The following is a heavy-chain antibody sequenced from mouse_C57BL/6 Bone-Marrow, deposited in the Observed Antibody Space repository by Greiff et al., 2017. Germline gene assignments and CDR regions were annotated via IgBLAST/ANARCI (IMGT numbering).Heavy chain of an antibody. CDR3: ARDDGYTFAY. D-gene: IGHD2-3*01. J-gene: IGHJ3*01. CDR1: GYAFTNYL. V-gene: IGHV1-54*01. CDR2: INPGSGGT. Sequence: QVQLQQSGAELVRPGTSVKVSCKASGYAFTNYLIEWVKQRPGQGLEWIGVINPGSGGTNYNEKFKGKATVTADKSSSTAYMQLSSLTSEDSAVYFCARDDGYTFAYWGQGTLVTVSA.